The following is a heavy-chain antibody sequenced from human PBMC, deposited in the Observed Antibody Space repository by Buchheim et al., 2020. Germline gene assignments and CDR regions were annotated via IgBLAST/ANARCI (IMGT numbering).Heavy chain of an antibody. CDR3: AGDRGGGKHYYYDGMDV. D-gene: IGHD4-23*01. Sequence: QVQLVQSGAEVKKPGSSVKVSCKASGGTFSSYAISWVRQAPGQGPEWMGGIIPIFGTANYAQKFQGRVTIIADESTGTAYMELSSLRSEDTAVYYCAGDRGGGKHYYYDGMDVWGQGTT. V-gene: IGHV1-69*12. CDR2: IIPIFGTA. CDR1: GGTFSSYA. J-gene: IGHJ6*02.